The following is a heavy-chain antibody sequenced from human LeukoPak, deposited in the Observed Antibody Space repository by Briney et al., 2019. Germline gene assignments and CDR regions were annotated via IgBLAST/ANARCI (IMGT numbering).Heavy chain of an antibody. CDR3: VTYYYGSSAPKRNY. V-gene: IGHV4-59*12. CDR1: GGSISSYY. D-gene: IGHD3-22*01. Sequence: SETLSLTCTVSGGSISSYYWSWIRQPPGKGLEWIGYIYYSGSTNYNPSLKSRVTISVDTSKKQFSLKLSSVTAADTAVYYCVTYYYGSSAPKRNYWGQGILVTVSS. J-gene: IGHJ4*02. CDR2: IYYSGST.